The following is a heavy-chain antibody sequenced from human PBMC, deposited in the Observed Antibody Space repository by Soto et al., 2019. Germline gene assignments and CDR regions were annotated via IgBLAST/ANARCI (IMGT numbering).Heavy chain of an antibody. V-gene: IGHV4-4*02. Sequence: PXETLSLTCAVAGFSISSNNWWSWVRQPPGKGLEWIGEIYHSGSTNYNPSLKSRVTISVDKSKSQFSLRLTSVTAADTAVYYCARAGDYPLTGAFDIWGQGTMVTVSS. CDR3: ARAGDYPLTGAFDI. D-gene: IGHD4-17*01. J-gene: IGHJ3*02. CDR2: IYHSGST. CDR1: GFSISSNNW.